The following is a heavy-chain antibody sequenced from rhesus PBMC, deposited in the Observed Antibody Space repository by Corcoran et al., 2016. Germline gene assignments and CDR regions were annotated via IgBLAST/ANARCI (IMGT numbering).Heavy chain of an antibody. CDR2: IFDSSGST. D-gene: IGHD1-44*01. V-gene: IGHV4S9*01. J-gene: IGHJ4*01. Sequence: QVQLQESGPGLVKPSETLSLTCAFSGGSISDSYYWNWLRQPPGKGLEWIGNIFDSSGSTHQHPSLKSRVTISKDTSKNQFSLKLTSVTAADTAVYYCAREVGGNADFDYWGQGVLVTVSS. CDR1: GGSISDSYY. CDR3: AREVGGNADFDY.